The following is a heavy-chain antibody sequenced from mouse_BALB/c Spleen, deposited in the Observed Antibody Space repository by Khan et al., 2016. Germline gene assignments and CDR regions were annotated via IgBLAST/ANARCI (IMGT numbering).Heavy chain of an antibody. D-gene: IGHD2-10*01. CDR3: VRQGAYYGNFVFAY. J-gene: IGHJ3*01. CDR2: IRSKSNNYAT. V-gene: IGHV10-1*02. CDR1: GFTFNTYA. Sequence: EVQLVESGGGLVQPKGSLKLSCAASGFTFNTYAMNWVRQAPGKGLEWVARIRSKSNNYATYYADSVKDRFTISRDDSQSMLYLQVNNLKTEDTAMYYCVRQGAYYGNFVFAYWGQGTLVTVSA.